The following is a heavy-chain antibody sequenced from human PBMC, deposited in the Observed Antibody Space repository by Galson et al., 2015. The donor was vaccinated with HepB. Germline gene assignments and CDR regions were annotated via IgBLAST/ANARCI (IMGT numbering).Heavy chain of an antibody. D-gene: IGHD2-2*01. V-gene: IGHV1-69*13. Sequence: SVKVSCKASGGTFSSYAISWVRQAPGQGLEWMGGIIPIFGTANYAQKFQGRVTITADESTSTAYMELSSLRSEDTAVYYCASPSEGVPAARPSFFDYWGQGTLVTVSS. J-gene: IGHJ4*02. CDR3: ASPSEGVPAARPSFFDY. CDR2: IIPIFGTA. CDR1: GGTFSSYA.